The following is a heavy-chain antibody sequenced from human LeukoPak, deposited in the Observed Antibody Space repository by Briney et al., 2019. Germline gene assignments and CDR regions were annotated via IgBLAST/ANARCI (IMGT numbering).Heavy chain of an antibody. CDR2: ISSNGDST. CDR1: GFTFSSYA. J-gene: IGHJ4*02. CDR3: ASCSGGRCYSFVY. Sequence: GGSLRLSCAAAGFTFSSYATHWVRQAPGKGLEYVSAISSNGDSTYYANSVKGRFTISRDNSKNTLYLQMGSLRAEDMAVYYCASCSGGRCYSFVYWGQRTLVTVSS. D-gene: IGHD2-15*01. V-gene: IGHV3-64*01.